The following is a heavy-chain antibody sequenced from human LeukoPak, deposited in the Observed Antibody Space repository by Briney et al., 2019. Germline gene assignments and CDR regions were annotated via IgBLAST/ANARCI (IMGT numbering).Heavy chain of an antibody. J-gene: IGHJ5*02. CDR3: TTDWGAAKCGGDCYAA. D-gene: IGHD2-21*02. Sequence: GGSLRLSCAASGLTFRNAWMSWVRQAPGKGPEWVGRIKSKTFGETTDYAEPVKGRFTISRDDSKNTLYLQMSSLKSEDTAVYYCTTDWGAAKCGGDCYAAWGQGTLVIVSS. V-gene: IGHV3-15*05. CDR1: GLTFRNAW. CDR2: IKSKTFGETT.